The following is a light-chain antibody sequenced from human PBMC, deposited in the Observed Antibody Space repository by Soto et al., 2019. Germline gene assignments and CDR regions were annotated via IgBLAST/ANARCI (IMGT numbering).Light chain of an antibody. V-gene: IGKV1-27*01. Sequence: DIQMAQSPSSLSASIGDRVTITCRASQGISEYLAWYQQRPGNAPNLLIYGASILQSGVPSRFSGSGSGTHFTLTISSLQPEDVATYYCHSYNSIPRTLAQGTNVDIK. CDR2: GAS. CDR1: QGISEY. CDR3: HSYNSIPRT. J-gene: IGKJ1*01.